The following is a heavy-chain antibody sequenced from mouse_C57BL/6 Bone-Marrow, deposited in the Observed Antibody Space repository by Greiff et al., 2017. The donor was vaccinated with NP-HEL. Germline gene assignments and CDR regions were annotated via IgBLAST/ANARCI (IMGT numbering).Heavy chain of an antibody. D-gene: IGHD3-3*01. V-gene: IGHV1-81*01. CDR2: IYPRSGNT. J-gene: IGHJ2*01. CDR1: GYTFTSYG. CDR3: ARGALGYYFDY. Sequence: VQLQQSGAELARPGASVQLSCKASGYTFTSYGISWVKQRTGQGLEWIGEIYPRSGNTYYNEKLKGKATLTADKSSSTAYMELRSLTSEDSAVYFCARGALGYYFDYWGQGTTLTVSS.